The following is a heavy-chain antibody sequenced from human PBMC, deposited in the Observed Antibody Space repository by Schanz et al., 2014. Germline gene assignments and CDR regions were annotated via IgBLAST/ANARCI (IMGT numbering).Heavy chain of an antibody. CDR1: GYSFTTYG. J-gene: IGHJ3*02. V-gene: IGHV1-18*01. CDR2: IHTGSGNT. Sequence: QVQLVQSAPEVKKPGASVKVSCKASGYSFTTYGLNWVRQAPGQGPEWVGWIHTGSGNTKYSQKFEGRVAITRDTSASIVYMELSSLRSEDTAVYFCARGPSTGAFDIWGQGTMVTVSS. CDR3: ARGPSTGAFDI.